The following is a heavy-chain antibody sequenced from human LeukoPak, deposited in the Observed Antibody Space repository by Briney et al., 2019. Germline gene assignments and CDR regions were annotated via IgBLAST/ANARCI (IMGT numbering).Heavy chain of an antibody. CDR1: GGSISSFY. CDR3: ARQGSGTRAXXDY. CDR2: IYYSGST. D-gene: IGHD3-3*01. V-gene: IGHV4-59*08. J-gene: IGHJ4*02. Sequence: SETLSLTWTVSGGSISSFYWSWIRQPPGKGLEWIGYIYYSGSTNYNPSLKSRVNISVDTSKNQSSLNLSSVTTADTAVYYCARQGSGTRAXXDYWGQGTLVTVSS.